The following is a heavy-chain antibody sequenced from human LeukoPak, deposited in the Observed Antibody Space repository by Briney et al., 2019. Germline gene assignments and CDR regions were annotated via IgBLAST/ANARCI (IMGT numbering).Heavy chain of an antibody. J-gene: IGHJ3*02. CDR3: ARVRGVVVPAAMHRAWAFDI. CDR1: GASISTYY. V-gene: IGHV4-59*01. CDR2: IYYSGSA. D-gene: IGHD2-2*01. Sequence: SETLSLTCTVSGASISTYYWSWLRQPPGKGLEWIGYIYYSGSANYSPSLKSRVTISVDTSKNQFSLTLSSVTAADTAVYYCARVRGVVVPAAMHRAWAFDIWGQGTMVTVSS.